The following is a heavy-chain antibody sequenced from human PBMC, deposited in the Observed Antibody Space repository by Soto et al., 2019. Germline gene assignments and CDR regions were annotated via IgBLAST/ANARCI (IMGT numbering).Heavy chain of an antibody. Sequence: PGESRKMSCKASGYNFPSYWVSWVRQMPVKGLEFMGSIDPIYSYSNYSPSFQGHVIISTYNSISTSYLQLISLKASYTALYYCAKQHCSKEDNVALWSQGTIVTVS. V-gene: IGHV5-10-1*01. CDR3: AKQHCSKEDNVAL. J-gene: IGHJ3*01. CDR1: GYNFPSYW. CDR2: IDPIYSYS. D-gene: IGHD2-15*01.